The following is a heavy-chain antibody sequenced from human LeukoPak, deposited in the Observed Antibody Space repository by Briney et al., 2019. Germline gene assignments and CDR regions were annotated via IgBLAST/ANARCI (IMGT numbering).Heavy chain of an antibody. D-gene: IGHD3-10*01. CDR1: GFTFSSYA. Sequence: PGGSLRLSCAASGFTFSSYAMSWVRQAPGKGLEWVSAISGSGGSTYYADSVKGRFTIFRDNSKNTLYLQMNSLRAEDTAVYYCAKERVEKYYYGSGSSPLYGMDVWGQGTTVTVSS. CDR3: AKERVEKYYYGSGSSPLYGMDV. J-gene: IGHJ6*02. V-gene: IGHV3-23*01. CDR2: ISGSGGST.